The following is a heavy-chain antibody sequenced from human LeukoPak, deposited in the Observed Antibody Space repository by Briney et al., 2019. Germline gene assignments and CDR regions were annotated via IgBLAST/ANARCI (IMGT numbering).Heavy chain of an antibody. Sequence: GGSLTLSCAASGFTVSSNYMIWVRQAPGKGLEWVSDIYSGGSTYYAYSLKGRFTISRDNSKNPLYLQINSLRAEDTAVYYCARDAPAGDDAGSWGQGTLVTVSS. CDR2: IYSGGST. J-gene: IGHJ5*02. CDR1: GFTVSSNY. CDR3: ARDAPAGDDAGS. V-gene: IGHV3-53*01. D-gene: IGHD4-17*01.